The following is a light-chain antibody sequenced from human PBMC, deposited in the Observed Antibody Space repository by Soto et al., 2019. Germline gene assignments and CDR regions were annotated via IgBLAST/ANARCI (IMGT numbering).Light chain of an antibody. V-gene: IGKV1-9*01. CDR3: QQLNNCPPT. Sequence: IQLTQSPSSLSASVGDRVTITCRASQGISSYLAWYQQKPGKAPKLLIYAASTLQSGVPSRFSGSGSGTDFTLTISSLQPEDFATYYCQQLNNCPPTFGGGTKVEIK. J-gene: IGKJ4*01. CDR2: AAS. CDR1: QGISSY.